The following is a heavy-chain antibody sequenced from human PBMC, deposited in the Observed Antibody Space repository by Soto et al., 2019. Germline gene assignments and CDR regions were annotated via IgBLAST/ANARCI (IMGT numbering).Heavy chain of an antibody. CDR3: ARGWYYYGSGTPFDP. V-gene: IGHV4-31*03. CDR1: GGSISSGGYY. CDR2: IYYSGST. Sequence: QVQLQESGPGLVKPSQPLSLTCTVSGGSISSGGYYWSWIRQHPGKGLEWIGYIYYSGSTYYNPSLKSRVTISVDTSKNLFSLKLRFVTAADTAVYYCARGWYYYGSGTPFDPWGQGTLVTVSS. J-gene: IGHJ5*02. D-gene: IGHD3-10*01.